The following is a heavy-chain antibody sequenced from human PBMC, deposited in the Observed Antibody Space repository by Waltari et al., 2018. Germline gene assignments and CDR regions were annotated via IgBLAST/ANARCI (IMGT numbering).Heavy chain of an antibody. CDR3: ARIPYNDFWTGYFFFDL. CDR2: ISGEGDNT. CDR1: GFSCSIYA. D-gene: IGHD3-3*01. V-gene: IGHV3-23*04. J-gene: IGHJ4*02. Sequence: EVHLVESGGGSVQSGGSLRLSCEGSGFSCSIYAMTWVRQAPGKRLEWVSSISGEGDNTYDADSVRGRFTISRDNSKNTLSLQMSSLRAEDTATYYCARIPYNDFWTGYFFFDLWGQGTLVSVSS.